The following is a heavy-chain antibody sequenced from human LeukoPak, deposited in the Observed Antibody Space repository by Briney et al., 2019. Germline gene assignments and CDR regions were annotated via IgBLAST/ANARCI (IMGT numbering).Heavy chain of an antibody. J-gene: IGHJ3*02. CDR2: IYYSGST. D-gene: IGHD3-16*02. Sequence: SETLSLTCTVSGGSISSYYWSWIRQPPGKGLEWIGYIYYSGSTNYNPSLKSRVTISVDTSKNQFSLKLSSVTAADTAVYYCARVLYDYVWGSYRPRSTNDAFDTWGQGTMVTVSS. CDR1: GGSISSYY. CDR3: ARVLYDYVWGSYRPRSTNDAFDT. V-gene: IGHV4-59*01.